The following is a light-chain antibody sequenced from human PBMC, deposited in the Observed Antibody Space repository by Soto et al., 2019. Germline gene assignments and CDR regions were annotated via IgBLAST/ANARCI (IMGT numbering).Light chain of an antibody. CDR1: QDINKN. CDR2: QAS. J-gene: IGKJ1*01. V-gene: IGKV1-5*03. CDR3: QHYQRFSRT. Sequence: DIQMTQSPSSLSASVGDRVTITCQASQDINKNLIWYQQKPGKAPKLLIYQASRLQSGVPSRFSGSGSGTEFTLTISSLQPDDLATYYCQHYQRFSRTFGRGTKV.